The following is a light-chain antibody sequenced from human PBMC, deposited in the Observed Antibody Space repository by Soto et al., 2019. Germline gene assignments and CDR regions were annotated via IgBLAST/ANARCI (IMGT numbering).Light chain of an antibody. CDR2: DVS. V-gene: IGLV2-14*01. CDR3: SAYTRASVVV. Sequence: QSALTQPASVSGSPGQSITISCTGTSSDVGGYNYVSWYQQHPGKAPKLMIYDVSNRPSGVSNRFSGSKSGNTASLTISGGQAEDEAEYYCSAYTRASVVVFGGGTKLTVL. J-gene: IGLJ2*01. CDR1: SSDVGGYNY.